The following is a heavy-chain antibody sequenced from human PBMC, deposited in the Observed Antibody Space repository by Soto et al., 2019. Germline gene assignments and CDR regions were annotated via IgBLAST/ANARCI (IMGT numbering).Heavy chain of an antibody. D-gene: IGHD5-12*01. CDR3: ARDRGPTGYDYFDY. CDR2: ISYDGSNK. V-gene: IGHV3-30-3*01. Sequence: GGSLRLSCAASGFTFSSYAMHWVRQAPGKGLEWVAVISYDGSNKYYADSVKGRFTISRDNSKNTLYLQMNSLRAEDTAVYYCARDRGPTGYDYFDYWGQGTLVTVSS. J-gene: IGHJ4*02. CDR1: GFTFSSYA.